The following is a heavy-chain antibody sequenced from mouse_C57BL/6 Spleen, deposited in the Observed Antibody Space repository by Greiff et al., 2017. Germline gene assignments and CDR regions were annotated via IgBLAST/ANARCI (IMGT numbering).Heavy chain of an antibody. CDR3: ARANYYGLDY. CDR1: GYTFTDYN. CDR2: INPNNGGT. J-gene: IGHJ2*01. D-gene: IGHD1-1*01. Sequence: EVKLQESGPELVKPGASVKMSCKASGYTFTDYNMHWVKQSHGKSLEWIGYINPNNGGTSYNQKFKGKATLTVNKSSSTAYMELRSLTSEDSAVYYCARANYYGLDYWGQGTTLTVSS. V-gene: IGHV1-22*01.